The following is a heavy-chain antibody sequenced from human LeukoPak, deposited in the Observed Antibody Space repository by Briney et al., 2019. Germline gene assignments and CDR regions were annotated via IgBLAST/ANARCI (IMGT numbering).Heavy chain of an antibody. CDR3: ARHDAGAGDY. CDR1: GDSFTSYW. V-gene: IGHV5-51*01. J-gene: IGHJ4*02. D-gene: IGHD1-26*01. Sequence: PGESLKISCMGSGDSFTSYWIGWARPMTGQGLEWMGIIYPGDSDTRYSPSFQGQVIISVDKSINTAYLQWSSLKASDTAIYYCARHDAGAGDYWGQGTLVTVSS. CDR2: IYPGDSDT.